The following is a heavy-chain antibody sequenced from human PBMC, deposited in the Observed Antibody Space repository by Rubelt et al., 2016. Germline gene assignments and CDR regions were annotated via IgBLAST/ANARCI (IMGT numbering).Heavy chain of an antibody. Sequence: VQLVESGGGVVQPGRSLRLSCTDSEFTFSSYAMHWVRQAPGKGLEWVSAISGSGSSTYCADSVKGRFTISRDNSKNTLYLQMNSLRAEDTAVYYCAKRDSSSYSHFDYWGQGTLVTVSS. CDR3: AKRDSSSYSHFDY. CDR1: EFTFSSYA. D-gene: IGHD6-6*01. J-gene: IGHJ4*02. CDR2: ISGSGSST. V-gene: IGHV3-23*04.